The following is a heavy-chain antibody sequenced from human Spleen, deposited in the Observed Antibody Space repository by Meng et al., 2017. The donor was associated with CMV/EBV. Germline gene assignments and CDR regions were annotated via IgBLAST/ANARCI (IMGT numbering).Heavy chain of an antibody. CDR2: IYSNDNT. CDR3: AKITRSDYFDY. V-gene: IGHV3-53*01. D-gene: IGHD1-20*01. J-gene: IGHJ4*02. CDR1: GLAVSSNY. Sequence: LSLTCAASGLAVSSNYMSWVRQAPGKGLEWVSIIYSNDNTYYAGSVKGRFTISRDNSKNTVYLQMNSLRAEDTAVYYCAKITRSDYFDYWGQGTLVTVSS.